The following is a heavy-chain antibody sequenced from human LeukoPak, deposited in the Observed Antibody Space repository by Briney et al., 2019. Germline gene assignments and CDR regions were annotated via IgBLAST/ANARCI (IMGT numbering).Heavy chain of an antibody. Sequence: PGGSLRLSCAASGFTFSCYAMSWVRQAPGKGLEWVSAISGSGGSTYYADSVKGRFTISRDNSKNTLYLQMNSLRAEDTAVYYCAKVKYCSGGSCYPLFDYWGQGTLVTVSS. CDR2: ISGSGGST. D-gene: IGHD2-15*01. CDR1: GFTFSCYA. V-gene: IGHV3-23*01. CDR3: AKVKYCSGGSCYPLFDY. J-gene: IGHJ4*02.